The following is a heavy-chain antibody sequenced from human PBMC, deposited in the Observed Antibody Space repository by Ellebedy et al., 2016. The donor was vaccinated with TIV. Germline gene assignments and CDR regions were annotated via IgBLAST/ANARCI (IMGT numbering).Heavy chain of an antibody. CDR3: ARGEVWGTIPKY. D-gene: IGHD3-16*01. J-gene: IGHJ4*02. CDR2: IYYTGST. V-gene: IGHV4-31*03. Sequence: SETLSLXXTVSGASISSGGSYWTWMRHHPKKGLECIGYIYYTGSTYSSPSLQSRLTMSLDTSRNQFSLKLTSVTAADTAVYYCARGEVWGTIPKYWGQGTLVTVSS. CDR1: GASISSGGSY.